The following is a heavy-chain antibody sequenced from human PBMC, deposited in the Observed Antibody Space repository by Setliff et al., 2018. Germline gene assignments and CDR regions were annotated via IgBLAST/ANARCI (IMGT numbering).Heavy chain of an antibody. J-gene: IGHJ6*03. Sequence: SETLSLTCTVSNGSISSGNYFWGWIRQPPGKGLEWMGSIFYTGSTYYSPSLKSRVTMSIDTSKNQFSLNLNSVTAADTAVYCCARQPYSTTYYYYYYYMDVWGTGTTVTVSS. CDR3: ARQPYSTTYYYYYYYMDV. V-gene: IGHV4-39*01. D-gene: IGHD6-13*01. CDR1: NGSISSGNYF. CDR2: IFYTGST.